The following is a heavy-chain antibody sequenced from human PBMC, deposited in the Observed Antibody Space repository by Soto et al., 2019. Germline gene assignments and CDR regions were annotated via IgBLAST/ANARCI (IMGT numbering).Heavy chain of an antibody. Sequence: SETLSLTCTVSGGSISSSSYYWGWIRKPPGKGLEWIGSIYYSGSTYYNPSLKSRVTISVDTSKNQFSLKLSSVTAADTAVYYCARYRRELAKSNWYFDLWGRGTLVTVSS. J-gene: IGHJ2*01. D-gene: IGHD3-10*01. CDR3: ARYRRELAKSNWYFDL. CDR1: GGSISSSSYY. CDR2: IYYSGST. V-gene: IGHV4-39*01.